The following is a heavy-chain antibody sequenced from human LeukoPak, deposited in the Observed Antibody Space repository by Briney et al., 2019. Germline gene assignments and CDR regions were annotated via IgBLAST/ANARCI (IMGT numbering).Heavy chain of an antibody. Sequence: SETLSLTCAVSGGSISSSNWWSWVRQPPGKGLEWIGSIYYSGSTYYNPSLKSRVTISVDTSKNQFPLKLSSVTAADTAVYYCARGEYSGSDWGQGTLVTVSS. V-gene: IGHV4-4*02. J-gene: IGHJ4*02. CDR2: IYYSGST. CDR3: ARGEYSGSD. CDR1: GGSISSSNW. D-gene: IGHD1-1*01.